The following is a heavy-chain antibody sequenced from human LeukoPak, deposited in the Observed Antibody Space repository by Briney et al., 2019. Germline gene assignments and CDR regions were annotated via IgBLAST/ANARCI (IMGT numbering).Heavy chain of an antibody. Sequence: GGSLRLSCAASGFTFSSSAMSWVRQAPGKGPEWVSTISGSGSGSSTYYADSVKGRFTISRDNSKNALYLQMNSLRAEDTAVYYCARDLKGRITIFGYWGQGTLVTVSS. CDR2: ISGSGSGSST. CDR1: GFTFSSSA. V-gene: IGHV3-23*01. CDR3: ARDLKGRITIFGY. D-gene: IGHD3-9*01. J-gene: IGHJ4*02.